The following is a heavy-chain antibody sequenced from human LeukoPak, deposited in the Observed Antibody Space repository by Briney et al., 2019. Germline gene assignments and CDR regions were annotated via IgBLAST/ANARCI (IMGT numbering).Heavy chain of an antibody. Sequence: ASVKVSCKPSGGTFSSYAISWVRQAPGQGLEWMGGIIPIFGTANYAQKFQGRVTITTDESTSTAYMELSSLRSEDTAVYYCARTLYYYDSSGYPDAFDIWGQGTMVTVSS. V-gene: IGHV1-69*05. J-gene: IGHJ3*02. CDR3: ARTLYYYDSSGYPDAFDI. CDR2: IIPIFGTA. CDR1: GGTFSSYA. D-gene: IGHD3-22*01.